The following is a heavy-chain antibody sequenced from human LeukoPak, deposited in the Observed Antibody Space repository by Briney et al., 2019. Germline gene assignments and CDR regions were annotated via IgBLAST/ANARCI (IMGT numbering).Heavy chain of an antibody. CDR1: GGSISRGCYF. V-gene: IGHV4-61*02. CDR3: ASHYDLLPHV. D-gene: IGHD3-3*01. Sequence: PSETLSLTRTLSGGSISRGCYFWSWIREPAGKGLEWFGRIYTSGSTNYNPSLKSRLTISVDTSKNQCSLKLSSVTAAYTAVYYCASHYDLLPHVWGKGTPVTVSS. J-gene: IGHJ6*04. CDR2: IYTSGST.